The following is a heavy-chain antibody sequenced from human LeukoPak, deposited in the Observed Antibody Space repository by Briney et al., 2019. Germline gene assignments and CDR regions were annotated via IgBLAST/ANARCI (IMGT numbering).Heavy chain of an antibody. J-gene: IGHJ4*02. CDR2: IGHSGST. Sequence: SETLSLTCAVYGGSFSGYYWSWIRQPPGKGLDWIGEIGHSGSTNYNPSLKSRVTISVDTSKNQFSLKLSPVTAADTAVYYCARTEQQLVQFDYWGQGTLVTVSS. D-gene: IGHD6-13*01. V-gene: IGHV4-34*01. CDR3: ARTEQQLVQFDY. CDR1: GGSFSGYY.